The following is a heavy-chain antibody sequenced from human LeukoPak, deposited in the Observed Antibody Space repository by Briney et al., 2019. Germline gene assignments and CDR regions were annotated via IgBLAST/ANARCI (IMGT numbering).Heavy chain of an antibody. CDR1: GFTFSSYA. Sequence: PGGSLRLSCAASGFTFSSYAMHWVRQAPGKGLEWVAVISYDGSNKYYADSVKGRFTISRDNSKNTLYLQMNSLRAEDTAVYYCARTELRFLEWLFPMGPFDYWGQGTLVTVSS. V-gene: IGHV3-30*04. CDR3: ARTELRFLEWLFPMGPFDY. J-gene: IGHJ4*02. CDR2: ISYDGSNK. D-gene: IGHD3-3*01.